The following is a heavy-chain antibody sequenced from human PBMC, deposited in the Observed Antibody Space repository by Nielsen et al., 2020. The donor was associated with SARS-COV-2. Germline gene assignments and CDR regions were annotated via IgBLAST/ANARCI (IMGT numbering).Heavy chain of an antibody. J-gene: IGHJ3*02. CDR1: GGSISSGGYY. Sequence: LSLTCTVSGGSISSGGYYWSWIRQHPGKGLEWIGYIYYSGSTYYNPSLKSRVTISVDTSKNQFSLKLSSVTAADTAVYYCARAPITMIVVVNAFDIWGQGTMVTVSS. CDR2: IYYSGST. D-gene: IGHD3-22*01. CDR3: ARAPITMIVVVNAFDI. V-gene: IGHV4-31*03.